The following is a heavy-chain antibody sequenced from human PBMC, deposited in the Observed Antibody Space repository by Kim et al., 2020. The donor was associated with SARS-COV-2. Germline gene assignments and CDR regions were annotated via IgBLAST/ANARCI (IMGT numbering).Heavy chain of an antibody. CDR2: ISGSGGST. D-gene: IGHD2-8*02. V-gene: IGHV3-23*01. Sequence: GGSLRLSCAASGFTFSSYAMSWVRQAPGKGLEWVSAISGSGGSTYYADSVKGRFTISRDNSKNTLYMQMNSLRAEDTAVYYCAKVRAGLLGFYCYGIDVWGQGTTATVSS. CDR1: GFTFSSYA. J-gene: IGHJ6*02. CDR3: AKVRAGLLGFYCYGIDV.